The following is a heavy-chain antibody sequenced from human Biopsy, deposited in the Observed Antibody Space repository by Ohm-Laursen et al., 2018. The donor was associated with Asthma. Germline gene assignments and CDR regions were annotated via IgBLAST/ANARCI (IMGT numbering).Heavy chain of an antibody. J-gene: IGHJ4*02. CDR3: ARAPIPAYSDSSGFDL. V-gene: IGHV4-59*11. CDR1: GGSIRSHD. D-gene: IGHD3-22*01. Sequence: SDTLSLTCTVSGGSIRSHDWTWIRLPPGKGLEYIGDVSHTGSTNYNPSLKSRVTMSLDTSKNQFSLRLTSVTPADTAVYFCARAPIPAYSDSSGFDLWGQGTLVTVSS. CDR2: VSHTGST.